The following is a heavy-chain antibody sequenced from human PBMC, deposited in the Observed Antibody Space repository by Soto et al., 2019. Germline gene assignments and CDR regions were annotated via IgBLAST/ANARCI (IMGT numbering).Heavy chain of an antibody. CDR2: FYYSGST. J-gene: IGHJ4*02. V-gene: IGHV4-39*01. CDR3: ITPMTTVTTIDY. D-gene: IGHD4-4*01. CDR1: GGSIISSSYY. Sequence: PSETLSLTCTVSGGSIISSSYYWGWIRQPPGKGLEWIGSFYYSGSTYYNPSLKSRVTISVDTSKNQFSLKLSSVTAADTAVYYCITPMTTVTTIDYWGQGTLVTVSS.